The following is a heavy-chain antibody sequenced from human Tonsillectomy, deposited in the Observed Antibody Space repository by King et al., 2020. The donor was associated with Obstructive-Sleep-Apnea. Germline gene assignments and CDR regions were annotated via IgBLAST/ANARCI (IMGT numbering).Heavy chain of an antibody. Sequence: VQLQESGPGLLKPSETLSLTCTVSGGSISSYYWSWIRQPPGKGLECIGYIYYSGSTSYNPSLKSRVTISVDTSKNQFSLKLNSVTAADTAVYYCARDWGGYNYGGAFDIWGQGPMVTVSS. CDR3: ARDWGGYNYGGAFDI. J-gene: IGHJ3*02. CDR1: GGSISSYY. V-gene: IGHV4-59*01. D-gene: IGHD5-24*01. CDR2: IYYSGST.